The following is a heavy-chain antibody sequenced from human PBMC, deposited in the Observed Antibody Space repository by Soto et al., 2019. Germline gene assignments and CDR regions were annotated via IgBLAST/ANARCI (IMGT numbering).Heavy chain of an antibody. CDR3: ARSQVTVAAPGL. J-gene: IGHJ4*02. V-gene: IGHV4-30-4*01. Sequence: PSETLSLTCTVSGDSIDSTSYYWSWVRQPPGKGLQWIGYIHYTGSTFYNPSLKSRVTFSVDTSKNQFSLNLTSVTAADTAMYYCARSQVTVAAPGLWGQGTLVIVSS. CDR1: GDSIDSTSYY. CDR2: IHYTGST. D-gene: IGHD2-21*02.